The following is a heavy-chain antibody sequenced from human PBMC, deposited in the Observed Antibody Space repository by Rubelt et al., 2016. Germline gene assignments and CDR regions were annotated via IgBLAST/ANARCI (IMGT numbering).Heavy chain of an antibody. CDR1: GGSISSGGYY. CDR3: ARKVVVAATYYYYYYMDV. D-gene: IGHD2-15*01. CDR2: IYYSGST. Sequence: QLQLQESGPGLVKPSETLSLTCTVSGGSISSGGYYWSWIRQHPGKGLEWIGYIYYSGSTNYNPSLKSRVTISVETSKNQFSLKRSSVTAADTAVYYCARKVVVAATYYYYYYMDVWGKGTTVTVSS. V-gene: IGHV4-61*08. J-gene: IGHJ6*03.